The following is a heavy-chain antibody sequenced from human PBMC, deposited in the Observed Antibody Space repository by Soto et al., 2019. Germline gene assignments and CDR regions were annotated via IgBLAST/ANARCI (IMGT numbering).Heavy chain of an antibody. Sequence: QVQLVQSGAEVKKPGASVKVSCKTSGFTFTSYCMHWVRQAPGQGLEWMGIINPSGGGTSYAQKFHGRVTMTRDTSTSTAYMEISSLRYEDTAMYYCATYYCAREGSSGWPFECWGQGTLVTVSS. CDR3: ATYYCAREGSSGWPFEC. CDR2: INPSGGGT. D-gene: IGHD6-19*01. J-gene: IGHJ4*02. V-gene: IGHV1-46*01. CDR1: GFTFTSYC.